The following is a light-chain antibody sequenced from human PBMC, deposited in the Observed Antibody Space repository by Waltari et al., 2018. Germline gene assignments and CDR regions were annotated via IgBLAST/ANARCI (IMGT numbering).Light chain of an antibody. Sequence: SYELPQTPSVSVSPGQTATISCSGVNLDNKYVSWYQQKAGQSPVRVIYEDYKRPSGSPGRFSGSSTGNTATLTISETQAGDEAGYYCHVWDSNTGVFGGGTKLTVL. CDR3: HVWDSNTGV. J-gene: IGLJ3*02. CDR2: EDY. CDR1: NLDNKY. V-gene: IGLV3-1*01.